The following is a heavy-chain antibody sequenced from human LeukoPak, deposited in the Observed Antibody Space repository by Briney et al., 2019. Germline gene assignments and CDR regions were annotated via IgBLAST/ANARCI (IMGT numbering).Heavy chain of an antibody. CDR3: ARGPATWYFDL. CDR2: IHYTGST. CDR1: GGSISSGGYY. J-gene: IGHJ2*01. Sequence: SQTLSLTCTLSGGSISSGGYYWRWIRQHPGKGLEWIGYIHYTGSTSYNPSLKSRVTISVDTSKSQFSLNLSSVTAADTALYFCARGPATWYFDLWGRGTLVTVSS. V-gene: IGHV4-31*03.